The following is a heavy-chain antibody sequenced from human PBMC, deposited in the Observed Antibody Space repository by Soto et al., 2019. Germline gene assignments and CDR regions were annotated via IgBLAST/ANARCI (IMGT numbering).Heavy chain of an antibody. J-gene: IGHJ5*02. Sequence: NPSETLSLTCAVYGGSFSGDYWSWIRQPPGKGLEWIGEINHSGSTNYNPSLKSRVTISVATSKNQFSLKLSSVTAADTAVYYCARGLLRDGNPYNWFDPWGPGTLVTVSS. V-gene: IGHV4-34*01. D-gene: IGHD2-15*01. CDR3: ARGLLRDGNPYNWFDP. CDR1: GGSFSGDY. CDR2: INHSGST.